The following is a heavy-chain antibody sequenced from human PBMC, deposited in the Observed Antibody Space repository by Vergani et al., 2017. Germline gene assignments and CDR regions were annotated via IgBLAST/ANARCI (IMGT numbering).Heavy chain of an antibody. Sequence: EVQLVESGGGLVKPGGPLRLSCAASGFTFSSYSMNWVRQAPGKGLEWVSSISSSSSYIYYADSVKGRFTISRDNAKNSLYLQMNSLRAEDTAVYYCARDPDRYYDFWSGYYPGSSNYFDYWGQGTLVTVSS. CDR1: GFTFSSYS. V-gene: IGHV3-21*01. CDR3: ARDPDRYYDFWSGYYPGSSNYFDY. D-gene: IGHD3-3*01. J-gene: IGHJ4*02. CDR2: ISSSSSYI.